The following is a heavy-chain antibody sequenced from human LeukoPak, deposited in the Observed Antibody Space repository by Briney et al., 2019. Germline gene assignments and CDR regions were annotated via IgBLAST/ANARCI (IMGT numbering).Heavy chain of an antibody. CDR3: ARDRDCRGGSCVDI. J-gene: IGHJ3*02. D-gene: IGHD2-15*01. CDR1: GYTFTGYY. Sequence: ASVKVPCKASGYTFTGYYMHWVRQAPGQGLEWMGRINPNSGGTNYAQKFQGRVTMTRDTSISTAYMELSRLRSDDTAVYYCARDRDCRGGSCVDIWGQGTMVTVSS. V-gene: IGHV1-2*06. CDR2: INPNSGGT.